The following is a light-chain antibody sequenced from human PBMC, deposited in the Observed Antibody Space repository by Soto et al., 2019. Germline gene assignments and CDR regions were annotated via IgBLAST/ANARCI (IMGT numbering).Light chain of an antibody. Sequence: EVVLTQSPGTLSLSPGERATLSCRASQTVDSTYLAWYQQKPGQAPRLLIYRASSRAAGVPDRFSGSGSGTDFTLTISKLDPEDFAVYYCQQYDTSPPLYNFGQGTKLDIK. CDR2: RAS. V-gene: IGKV3-20*01. J-gene: IGKJ2*01. CDR1: QTVDSTY. CDR3: QQYDTSPPLYN.